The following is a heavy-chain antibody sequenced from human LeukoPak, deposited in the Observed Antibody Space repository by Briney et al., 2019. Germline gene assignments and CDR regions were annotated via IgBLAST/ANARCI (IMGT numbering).Heavy chain of an antibody. CDR1: GXSFSGYY. J-gene: IGHJ4*02. Sequence: SSETLSLTCAVYGXSFSGYYWSWIRQPPGKGLEWIGEINHSGSTNYNPSLRSRVTISVDTSKNQFSLKLSSVTAADTAVYYCARHPAPLLYGTTDCWGQGTLVTVSS. V-gene: IGHV4-34*01. D-gene: IGHD3-3*01. CDR2: INHSGST. CDR3: ARHPAPLLYGTTDC.